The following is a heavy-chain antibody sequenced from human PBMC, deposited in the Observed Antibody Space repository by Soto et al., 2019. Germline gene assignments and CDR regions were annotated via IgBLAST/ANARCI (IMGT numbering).Heavy chain of an antibody. Sequence: QVHLVQSGAEVKKPGASVKVSCKASGYTFTSSGITWVRQAPGQGLEWMGWISAHNGNTDYAQKLQGRVIVNRDTSTRTAYMELMSLRSDDTAVYYCARGRYGDYWGQGALVTVSS. V-gene: IGHV1-18*01. J-gene: IGHJ4*02. CDR1: GYTFTSSG. D-gene: IGHD1-1*01. CDR3: ARGRYGDY. CDR2: ISAHNGNT.